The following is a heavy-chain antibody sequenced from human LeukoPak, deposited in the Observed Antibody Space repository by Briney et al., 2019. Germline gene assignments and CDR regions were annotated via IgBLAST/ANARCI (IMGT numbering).Heavy chain of an antibody. Sequence: ASVKVSCKASGGTFSSYAISWVRQAPGQGLEWMGGIIPIFGTANYAQKFQGRVTITADESTSTAYMELSSLRSEDTAVYYCARVHCSSTSCYSSYNWFDPWGQGTLVTVSS. V-gene: IGHV1-69*13. CDR2: IIPIFGTA. J-gene: IGHJ5*02. CDR3: ARVHCSSTSCYSSYNWFDP. CDR1: GGTFSSYA. D-gene: IGHD2-2*01.